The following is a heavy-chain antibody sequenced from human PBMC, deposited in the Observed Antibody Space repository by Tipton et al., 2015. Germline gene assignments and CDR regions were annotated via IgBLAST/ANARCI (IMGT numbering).Heavy chain of an antibody. Sequence: SLRLSCAASGFNFSDYWMSWVRQTPGKGLEWVANIQQDGSEKFYVDSVKGRFTISRDNAKNSLYLQINSLRAEDTAVYYCARRFLEWSFDYWGQGTLVTVSS. J-gene: IGHJ4*02. D-gene: IGHD3-3*01. CDR1: GFNFSDYW. V-gene: IGHV3-7*01. CDR2: IQQDGSEK. CDR3: ARRFLEWSFDY.